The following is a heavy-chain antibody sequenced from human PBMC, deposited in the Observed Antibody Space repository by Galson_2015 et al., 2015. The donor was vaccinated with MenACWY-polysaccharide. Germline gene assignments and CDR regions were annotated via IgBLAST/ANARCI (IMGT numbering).Heavy chain of an antibody. Sequence: SVKVSCKASGYTFTSYDINWVRQATGQGLEWMGWMNPNSANTGYAQKFQGRVTMTRNTSISTAYMELNSLTSEDTAVYYCARVLKGLVGATPDYWGQGTLVTVSS. D-gene: IGHD1-26*01. V-gene: IGHV1-8*01. J-gene: IGHJ4*02. CDR2: MNPNSANT. CDR3: ARVLKGLVGATPDY. CDR1: GYTFTSYD.